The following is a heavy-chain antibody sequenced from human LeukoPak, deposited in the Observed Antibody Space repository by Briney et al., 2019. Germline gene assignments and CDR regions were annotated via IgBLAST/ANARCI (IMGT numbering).Heavy chain of an antibody. CDR3: ITPLPYSAQ. D-gene: IGHD2-21*01. CDR1: GLTFSSHW. CDR2: IKPKTDGETT. Sequence: GGSLRLSCAASGLTFSSHWMHWVRQAPGKGLEWVGRIKPKTDGETTEYAAPVKDRFSISRDDSKSMMYLQMNSLKTEDTAVYYCITPLPYSAQGGQGTLVTVSS. J-gene: IGHJ4*02. V-gene: IGHV3-15*07.